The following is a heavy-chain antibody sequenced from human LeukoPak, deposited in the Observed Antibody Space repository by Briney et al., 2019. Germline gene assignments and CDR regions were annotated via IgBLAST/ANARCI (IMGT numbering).Heavy chain of an antibody. CDR2: ISSSSSYI. D-gene: IGHD6-19*01. CDR1: GFTFSSYS. V-gene: IGHV3-21*01. Sequence: GGSLRLSCAASGFTFSSYSMNWVRQAPGKGLEWVSSISSSSSYIYYADSVKGRFTISRDNAKNLLYLQMNSLRAEDTAVYYCARDQGVAGYVIGNWGQGTLVSVSS. J-gene: IGHJ4*02. CDR3: ARDQGVAGYVIGN.